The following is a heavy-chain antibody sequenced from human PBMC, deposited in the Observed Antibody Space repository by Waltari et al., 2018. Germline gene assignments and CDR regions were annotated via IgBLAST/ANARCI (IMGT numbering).Heavy chain of an antibody. CDR3: ANPGYCSGGSCYSLYYYGMDV. CDR2: ISGSGGST. D-gene: IGHD2-15*01. CDR1: GFTFSSYA. J-gene: IGHJ6*02. V-gene: IGHV3-23*01. Sequence: EVQLLESGGGLVQPGGSLRLSCAASGFTFSSYAMSWVRQAPGTGVEWVPAISGSGGSTYYADSVKGRFTISRDNSKNTLYLQMNSLRAEDTAVYYCANPGYCSGGSCYSLYYYGMDVWGQGTTVTVSS.